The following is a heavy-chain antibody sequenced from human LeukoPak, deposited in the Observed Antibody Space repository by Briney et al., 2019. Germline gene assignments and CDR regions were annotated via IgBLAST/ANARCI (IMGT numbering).Heavy chain of an antibody. CDR2: ISGSGGST. CDR1: GFTFKNYA. CDR3: AKGSSSITMIVVVPAAFDY. Sequence: GGSLRLFCAASGFTFKNYAMNWVRQSPGQGLEWVSTISGSGGSTYYADSVKGRFTISRDNSKNTLYLQMNSLRAEDTAVYYCAKGSSSITMIVVVPAAFDYWGQGTLVTVSS. V-gene: IGHV3-23*01. D-gene: IGHD3-22*01. J-gene: IGHJ4*02.